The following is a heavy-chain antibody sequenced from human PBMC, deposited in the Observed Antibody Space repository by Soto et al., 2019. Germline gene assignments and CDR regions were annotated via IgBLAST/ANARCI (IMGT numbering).Heavy chain of an antibody. V-gene: IGHV1-69*02. D-gene: IGHD6-13*01. CDR1: GGTFSSDT. CDR3: ARGSISWRTDF. Sequence: APVKVSCKASGGTFSSDTIGWGRLTPGQGLEWMGSIIPILGIANYAQKFQGRVTITADKSTSTAYMELSSLRSEDTAVYYCARGSISWRTDFWGQGTVVTVSS. CDR2: IIPILGIA. J-gene: IGHJ4*02.